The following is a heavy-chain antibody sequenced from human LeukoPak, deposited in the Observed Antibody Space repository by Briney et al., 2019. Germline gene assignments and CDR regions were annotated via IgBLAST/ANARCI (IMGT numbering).Heavy chain of an antibody. Sequence: SETLSLTCAVYGGSFSGYYWSWIRQPPGKGLEWIGEINHSGSTNYNPSLKSRVTISVDTSKNQFSLKLSSVTAADTAVYYCARAGAGYSYGQGYYYYMDVWGKGTTVTVSS. D-gene: IGHD5-18*01. V-gene: IGHV4-34*01. CDR1: GGSFSGYY. J-gene: IGHJ6*03. CDR2: INHSGST. CDR3: ARAGAGYSYGQGYYYYMDV.